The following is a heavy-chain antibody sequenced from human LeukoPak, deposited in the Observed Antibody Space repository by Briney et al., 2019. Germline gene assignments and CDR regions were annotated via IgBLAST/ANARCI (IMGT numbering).Heavy chain of an antibody. CDR1: GFTVSSNY. J-gene: IGHJ4*02. CDR2: IYSGGST. CDR3: ASDLDGDPFDY. Sequence: PGGSLRLSCAASGFTVSSNYMSWVRQAPGKGLEWVSVIYSGGSTYYADSVKGRFTISRDNSENTLYLQMNSLRAEDTAVYYCASDLDGDPFDYWGQGTLVTVSS. D-gene: IGHD4-17*01. V-gene: IGHV3-53*01.